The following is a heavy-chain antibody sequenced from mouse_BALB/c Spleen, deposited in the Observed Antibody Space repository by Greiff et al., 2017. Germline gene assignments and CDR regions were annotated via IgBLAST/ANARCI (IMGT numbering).Heavy chain of an antibody. CDR3: ARDFDY. Sequence: VQLQESGPELVKPGASVKMSCKASGYTFTSYDINWVKQRPGQGLEWIGWIYPGDGSTKYNEKFKGKATLTADKSSSTAYMQLSSLTSENSAVYFCARDFDYWGQGTTLTVSS. CDR1: GYTFTSYD. CDR2: IYPGDGST. V-gene: IGHV1S56*01. J-gene: IGHJ2*01.